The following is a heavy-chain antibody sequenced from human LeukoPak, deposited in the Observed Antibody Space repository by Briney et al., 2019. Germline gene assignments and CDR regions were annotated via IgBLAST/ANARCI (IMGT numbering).Heavy chain of an antibody. J-gene: IGHJ4*02. CDR3: AKLRDDFWSGYYPSPEY. CDR2: ISGSGGGT. V-gene: IGHV3-23*01. D-gene: IGHD3-3*01. CDR1: GFTFSRFG. Sequence: GGSLRLSCVTSGFTFSRFGMTWVRQPPGKGLEWVSAISGSGGGTYYADSVKGRFTISRDNSKNTLYLQMNSLRAEDTAVYYCAKLRDDFWSGYYPSPEYWGQGTLVTVSS.